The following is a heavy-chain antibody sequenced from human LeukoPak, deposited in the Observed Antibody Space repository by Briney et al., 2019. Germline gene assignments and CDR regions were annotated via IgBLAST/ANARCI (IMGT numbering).Heavy chain of an antibody. Sequence: PSETLSLTCTVSGYSISSGYYWGWIRQPPGKGLEWIGSIYHSGSTYYNPSLKSRVTISVDTSKNQFSLKLSSVTAADTAVYYCARDAIKATFDYWGQGTLVTVSS. J-gene: IGHJ4*02. CDR3: ARDAIKATFDY. D-gene: IGHD2-21*01. V-gene: IGHV4-38-2*02. CDR2: IYHSGST. CDR1: GYSISSGYY.